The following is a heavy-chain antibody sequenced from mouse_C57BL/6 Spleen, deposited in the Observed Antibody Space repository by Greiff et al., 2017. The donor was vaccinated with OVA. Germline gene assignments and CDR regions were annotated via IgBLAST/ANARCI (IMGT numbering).Heavy chain of an antibody. J-gene: IGHJ4*01. CDR2: ISSGSSTI. CDR1: GFTFSDYG. D-gene: IGHD1-1*01. CDR3: AVTTVVEVVYAMDY. V-gene: IGHV5-17*01. Sequence: EVKLMESGGGLVKPGGSLKLSCAASGFTFSDYGMHWVRQAPEKGLEWVAYISSGSSTIYYADTVKGRCTISRDNAKNTLFLQMTSLRSEDTAMYYCAVTTVVEVVYAMDYWGQGTSVTVSS.